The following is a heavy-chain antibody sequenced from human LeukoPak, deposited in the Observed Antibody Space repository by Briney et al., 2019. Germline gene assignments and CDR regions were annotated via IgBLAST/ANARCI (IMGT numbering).Heavy chain of an antibody. CDR2: IYHTGST. CDR3: ASRKLGNDY. V-gene: IGHV4-59*02. J-gene: IGHJ4*02. D-gene: IGHD7-27*01. CDR1: GGSVSDYY. Sequence: SETLSLTCTISGGSVSDYYWSWIRQSPGKGLEWIGYIYHTGSTSYSPSLKSRVTISADTAQNQFSLKLSSVTAADTAVYYCASRKLGNDYWGQGTLVTVSS.